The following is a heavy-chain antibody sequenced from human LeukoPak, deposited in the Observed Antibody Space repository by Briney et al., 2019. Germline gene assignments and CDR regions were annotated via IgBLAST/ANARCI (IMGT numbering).Heavy chain of an antibody. CDR3: AKDRTTLLWFGESPGHDAFDI. D-gene: IGHD3-10*01. J-gene: IGHJ3*02. V-gene: IGHV3-23*01. Sequence: GGSLRLSCAASGFTFSSYAMSWVRQAPGKGLEWVSAISGSGGSTYYADSVKGRFTISRDNSKNTLYLQMNSLRAEDTAVYYCAKDRTTLLWFGESPGHDAFDIWGQGTMVTVSS. CDR2: ISGSGGST. CDR1: GFTFSSYA.